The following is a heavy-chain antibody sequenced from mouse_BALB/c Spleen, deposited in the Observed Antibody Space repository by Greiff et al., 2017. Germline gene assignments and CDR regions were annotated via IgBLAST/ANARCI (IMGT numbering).Heavy chain of an antibody. CDR2: IDPANGNT. D-gene: IGHD2-1*01. CDR1: GFNIKDTY. Sequence: EVKVVESGAELVKPGASVKLSCTASGFNIKDTYMHWVKQRPEQGLEWIGRIDPANGNTKYDPKFQGKATITADTSSNTAYLQLSSLTSEDTAVYYCARYGTFAYWGQGTLVTVSA. J-gene: IGHJ3*01. V-gene: IGHV14-3*02. CDR3: ARYGTFAY.